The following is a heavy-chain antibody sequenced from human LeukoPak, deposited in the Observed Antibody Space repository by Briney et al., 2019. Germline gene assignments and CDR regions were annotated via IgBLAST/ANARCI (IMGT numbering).Heavy chain of an antibody. CDR2: IWYDGSNK. J-gene: IGHJ4*02. CDR3: ARGAGGIAAAGADY. V-gene: IGHV3-33*01. D-gene: IGHD6-13*01. Sequence: SCKASGYTFTSYYMHWVRQAPGKGLEWVAVIWYDGSNKYYADSVKGRFTISRDNSKNTLYLQMNSLRAEDTAVYYCARGAGGIAAAGADYWGQGTLVTVSS. CDR1: GYTFTSYY.